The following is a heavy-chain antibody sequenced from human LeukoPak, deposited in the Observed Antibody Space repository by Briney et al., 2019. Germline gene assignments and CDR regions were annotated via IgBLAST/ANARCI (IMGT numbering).Heavy chain of an antibody. CDR1: GGSTSIYY. CDR3: ARVRGYTGYFDY. CDR2: IFYSGTT. Sequence: SETLSLTCTVSGGSTSIYYWSWIRQPPGKGLEWIGYIFYSGTTNYNPSLKSRVIISVDTSKSQFSLKLSSVTAADTAVYYCARVRGYTGYFDYWGQGTLVTVSS. J-gene: IGHJ4*02. D-gene: IGHD5-24*01. V-gene: IGHV4-59*01.